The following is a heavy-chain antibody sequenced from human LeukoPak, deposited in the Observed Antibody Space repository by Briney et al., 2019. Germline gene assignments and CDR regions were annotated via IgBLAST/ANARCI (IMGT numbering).Heavy chain of an antibody. D-gene: IGHD3-16*02. CDR3: ARAPDYVWGSYRYNWFDP. V-gene: IGHV1-3*01. Sequence: VASVKVSCKASGYTFTSYAMHWVRQAPGQRLDGMGWINAGNGNTRYSQKFQGRVTITRDTSASTAYMELSSLRSEDTAVYYCARAPDYVWGSYRYNWFDPWGQGTLVTVSS. CDR2: INAGNGNT. J-gene: IGHJ5*02. CDR1: GYTFTSYA.